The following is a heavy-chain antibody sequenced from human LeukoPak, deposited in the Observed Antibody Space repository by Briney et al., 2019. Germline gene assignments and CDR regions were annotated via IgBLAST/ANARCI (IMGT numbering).Heavy chain of an antibody. CDR3: ARTTGTIRPKANLLRLDV. V-gene: IGHV1-2*02. D-gene: IGHD1-1*01. CDR1: GCTFTGYY. CDR2: INPNSGGT. J-gene: IGHJ6*02. Sequence: GASVKVSCKASGCTFTGYYMHWVRQAPGQGLEWMGWINPNSGGTNYAQKFQGRVTMTRDTSISTAYMELSRLRSDDTAVYYCARTTGTIRPKANLLRLDVWGQGTTVTVSS.